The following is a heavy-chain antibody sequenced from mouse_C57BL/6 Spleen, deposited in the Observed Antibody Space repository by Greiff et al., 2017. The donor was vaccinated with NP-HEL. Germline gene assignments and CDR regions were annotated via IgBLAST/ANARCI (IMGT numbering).Heavy chain of an antibody. V-gene: IGHV1-15*01. CDR2: IDPETGGT. J-gene: IGHJ3*01. CDR1: GYTFTDYE. CDR3: TRSDYYGSSYDAY. D-gene: IGHD1-1*01. Sequence: VQLQQSGAELVRPGASVTLSCKASGYTFTDYEMHWVKQTPVHGLEWIGAIDPETGGTAYNQKFKGKAILTADKSSSTAYMELRSLTSEDSAVYYCTRSDYYGSSYDAYWGQGTLVTVSA.